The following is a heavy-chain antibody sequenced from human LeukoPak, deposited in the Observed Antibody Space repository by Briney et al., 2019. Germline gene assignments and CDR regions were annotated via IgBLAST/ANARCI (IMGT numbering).Heavy chain of an antibody. J-gene: IGHJ4*02. CDR3: VPQALFDY. CDR1: GFTFSSYW. V-gene: IGHV3-7*01. Sequence: GSLRLSCAASGFTFSSYWMSWVRQAAGKGLEWVANIKQDGSEKYYVDSVKGRFTISRGNAKNSLYLQMNSLRAEDTAVYYCVPQALFDYWGQGTLVTVSS. CDR2: IKQDGSEK.